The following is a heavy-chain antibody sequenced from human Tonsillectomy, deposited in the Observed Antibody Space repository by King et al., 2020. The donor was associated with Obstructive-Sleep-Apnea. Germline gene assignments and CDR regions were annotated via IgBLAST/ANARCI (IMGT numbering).Heavy chain of an antibody. J-gene: IGHJ4*02. CDR3: AKDIGTTVTRDY. Sequence: VQLVESGGGLVQPGGSLKLSCVTSGFTLSSYAMSWVRQAPGKGLEWVSSIISGGKTYYADSVKGRFTISPDNSKNTLYLQMNSLRAEDTAVYYCAKDIGTTVTRDYWGQGTLVTVSS. D-gene: IGHD4-17*01. CDR1: GFTLSSYA. CDR2: IISGGKT. V-gene: IGHV3-23*04.